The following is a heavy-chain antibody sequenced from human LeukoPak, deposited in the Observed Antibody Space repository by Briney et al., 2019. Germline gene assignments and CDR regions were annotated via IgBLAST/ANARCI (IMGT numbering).Heavy chain of an antibody. CDR2: ISSNGGST. CDR1: GFTFSSYA. CDR3: VNEVGSYYYGMDV. V-gene: IGHV3-64D*06. D-gene: IGHD2-15*01. Sequence: GGSLRLSCSASGFTFSSYAMHWVRQAPGKGLEYVSAISSNGGSTYYADSVKGRFTISRDNSKNTLYLQMSSLRAEDTAVYYCVNEVGSYYYGMDVWGQGTTVTVSS. J-gene: IGHJ6*02.